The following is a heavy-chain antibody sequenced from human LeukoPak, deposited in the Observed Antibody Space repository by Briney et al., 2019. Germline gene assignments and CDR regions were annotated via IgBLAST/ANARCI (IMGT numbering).Heavy chain of an antibody. Sequence: SETLSLTCTVSGGSISSYYWSWIRQPPGKGLEWIGYIYHSGSTKYNPSLKSRVTISVDTSKNQFSLKLNSVTAADTAVYYCARGFGELSFEILFDPWGQGTLVTVSS. CDR2: IYHSGST. CDR1: GGSISSYY. D-gene: IGHD3-10*01. CDR3: ARGFGELSFEILFDP. J-gene: IGHJ5*02. V-gene: IGHV4-59*08.